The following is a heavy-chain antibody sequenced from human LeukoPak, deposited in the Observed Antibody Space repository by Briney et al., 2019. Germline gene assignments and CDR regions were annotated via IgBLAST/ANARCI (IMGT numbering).Heavy chain of an antibody. Sequence: GASVKVSCKASGGTFSSYAISWVRQAPGQGLEWMGRIIPIFGTANYAQKFQGRVTITTDESTSTAYMELSSLRSEDTAAYYCARDYTAMVTSRIEPPRDWGQGTLVTVSS. J-gene: IGHJ4*02. V-gene: IGHV1-69*05. CDR3: ARDYTAMVTSRIEPPRD. CDR2: IIPIFGTA. D-gene: IGHD5-18*01. CDR1: GGTFSSYA.